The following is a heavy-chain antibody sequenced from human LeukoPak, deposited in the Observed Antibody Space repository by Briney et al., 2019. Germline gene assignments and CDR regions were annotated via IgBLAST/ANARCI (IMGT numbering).Heavy chain of an antibody. Sequence: PSETLSLTCSVSRYSISSGYYWAWIRQPPGKGLEWIGSIYHSGSAYYNASLKSRVTISVDTSKNQFSLELPSVTAADTAVYYCTKGWGLWGKGTTINVSS. V-gene: IGHV4-38-2*02. J-gene: IGHJ6*04. CDR1: RYSISSGYY. CDR3: TKGWGL. D-gene: IGHD1-26*01. CDR2: IYHSGSA.